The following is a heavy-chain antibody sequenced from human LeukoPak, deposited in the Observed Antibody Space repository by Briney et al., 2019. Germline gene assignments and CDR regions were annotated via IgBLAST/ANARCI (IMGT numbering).Heavy chain of an antibody. V-gene: IGHV4-59*01. CDR1: GGSISSYY. CDR2: ISYSGGT. D-gene: IGHD3-22*01. J-gene: IGHJ2*01. CDR3: AKSYDRSGYYVYFDF. Sequence: PSGTLSLTCSVSGGSISSYYWSWIRQPPGKGLEWMGYISYSGGTNYNPSLKSRVTISIDTSKNQFSLKLNSVTAADTAVYYCAKSYDRSGYYVYFDFWGRGTLVTVSS.